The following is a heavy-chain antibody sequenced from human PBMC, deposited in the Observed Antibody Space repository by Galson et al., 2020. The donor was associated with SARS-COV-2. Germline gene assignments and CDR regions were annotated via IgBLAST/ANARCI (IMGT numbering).Heavy chain of an antibody. D-gene: IGHD3-10*01. CDR2: IKSKTDGGTT. Sequence: GESLKISCAASGFTFTNAWMSWVRQAPGKGLEWVGRIKSKTDGGTTDYAAPVKGRFTISRDDSKNTLYLQLNSLKTEDTAVYYCTTGRPLRAGGYWGQGTLVTVSS. V-gene: IGHV3-15*01. CDR1: GFTFTNAW. J-gene: IGHJ4*02. CDR3: TTGRPLRAGGY.